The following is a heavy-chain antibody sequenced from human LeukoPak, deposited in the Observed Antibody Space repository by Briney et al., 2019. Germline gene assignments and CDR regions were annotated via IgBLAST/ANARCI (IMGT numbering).Heavy chain of an antibody. CDR1: GLTFSTYS. Sequence: GGSLRLSCGASGLTFSTYSMNWVRQAPGKGLEWVSYISRDSGTIYYADSVKGRFTISRDNAKKSLYLQMNSLRAEDTAVYYCARAAQPGFDPWGQGTLVTVSS. D-gene: IGHD1-14*01. J-gene: IGHJ5*02. CDR3: ARAAQPGFDP. V-gene: IGHV3-48*01. CDR2: ISRDSGTI.